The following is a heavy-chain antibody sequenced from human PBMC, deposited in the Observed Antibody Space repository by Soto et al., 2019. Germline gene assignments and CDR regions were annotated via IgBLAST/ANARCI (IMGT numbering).Heavy chain of an antibody. CDR2: ISANGRST. V-gene: IGHV3-23*01. D-gene: IGHD5-18*01. Sequence: GGSLRLSCAASGFTFSSYAMSWVRQAPGTGLEWVSTISANGRSTYYADSVKGRFTTSRDNSKNTLYLQMNNLRAEDTAIYYCATRGYSSGYPDYWGLGTLLTVSS. J-gene: IGHJ4*02. CDR1: GFTFSSYA. CDR3: ATRGYSSGYPDY.